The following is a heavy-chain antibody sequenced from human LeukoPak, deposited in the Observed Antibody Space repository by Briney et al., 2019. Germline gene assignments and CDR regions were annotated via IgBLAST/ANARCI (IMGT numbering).Heavy chain of an antibody. D-gene: IGHD6-19*01. J-gene: IGHJ4*02. Sequence: GGSLRLSCAASGFTFSSYAMHWVRQAPGKGLXXXXXXSYDGSNKYYADSVKGRFTISRDNSKNTLYLQMNSLRAEDTAVYYCARDRFKTRIAVASLDYWGQGTLVTVSS. CDR1: GFTFSSYA. CDR2: XSYDGSNK. CDR3: ARDRFKTRIAVASLDY. V-gene: IGHV3-30*04.